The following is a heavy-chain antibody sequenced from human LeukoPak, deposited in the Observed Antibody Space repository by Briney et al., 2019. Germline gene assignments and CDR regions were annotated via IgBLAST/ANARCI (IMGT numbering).Heavy chain of an antibody. D-gene: IGHD3-22*01. CDR2: IWYDGSNK. CDR3: AKGSNYYDSSGYYQ. J-gene: IGHJ4*02. V-gene: IGHV3-33*06. CDR1: GFTFSSYG. Sequence: GGSLRLSCAASGFTFSSYGMHWVRQAPGKGLEWVAVIWYDGSNKYYADSVKGRFTISRDNSKNTLYLQMNSLRAEDTAVYYCAKGSNYYDSSGYYQGGQGTLVTVSA.